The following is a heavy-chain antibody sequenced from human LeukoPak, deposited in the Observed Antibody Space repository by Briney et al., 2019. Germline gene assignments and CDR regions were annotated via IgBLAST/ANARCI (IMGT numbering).Heavy chain of an antibody. V-gene: IGHV1-2*02. Sequence: ASVKLSCKASGYTFTGYYMHWVRQAPGQGLEWMGWINPNSGGTNYAQKFQGRVTMARDTSISTAYMELSRLRSDDTAVYYCARGSLTLVVPGDAFDIWGQGTMVTVSS. CDR1: GYTFTGYY. CDR2: INPNSGGT. J-gene: IGHJ3*02. CDR3: ARGSLTLVVPGDAFDI. D-gene: IGHD6-13*01.